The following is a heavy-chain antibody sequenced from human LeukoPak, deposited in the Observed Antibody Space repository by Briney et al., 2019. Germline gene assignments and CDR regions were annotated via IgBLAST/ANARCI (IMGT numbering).Heavy chain of an antibody. V-gene: IGHV4-34*01. CDR1: GGSFSGCY. D-gene: IGHD4-17*01. J-gene: IGHJ4*02. CDR3: ARGIDYGDLFDY. CDR2: INHSGST. Sequence: SETLSLTCAVYGGSFSGCYWSWIRQPPGKGLEWIGEINHSGSTNYNPSLKSRVTISVDTSKNQFSLKLSSVTAADTAVYYCARGIDYGDLFDYWGQGTLVTVSS.